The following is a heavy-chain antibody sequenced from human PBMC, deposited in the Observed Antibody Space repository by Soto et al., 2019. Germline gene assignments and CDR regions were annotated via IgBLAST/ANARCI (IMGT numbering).Heavy chain of an antibody. CDR1: GGTFSSYA. V-gene: IGHV1-69*10. D-gene: IGHD3-10*01. CDR2: IIPIFGIA. J-gene: IGHJ3*02. Sequence: SVKVSCKASGGTFSSYAISWVRQAPGQGLEWMGGIIPIFGIANYAQKFQGRVTITADKSTSTAYMELSSLRSEDTAVYYCARGRLSGSYTHDAFDIWGQGTMVTVSS. CDR3: ARGRLSGSYTHDAFDI.